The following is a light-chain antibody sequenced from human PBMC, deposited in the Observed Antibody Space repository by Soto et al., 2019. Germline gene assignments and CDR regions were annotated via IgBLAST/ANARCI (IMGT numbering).Light chain of an antibody. J-gene: IGKJ5*01. CDR3: QQYVSSIT. V-gene: IGKV3-20*01. CDR1: QSVPRSY. CDR2: GTS. Sequence: EIVLTQSPGTLSLSPGERATLSCRASQSVPRSYLAWYQQKPGQAPRLLIYGTSSRATGIPDRISGSGSGPAFTLTIRRLEPEDVAVFYCQQYVSSITFGQGTRLEIK.